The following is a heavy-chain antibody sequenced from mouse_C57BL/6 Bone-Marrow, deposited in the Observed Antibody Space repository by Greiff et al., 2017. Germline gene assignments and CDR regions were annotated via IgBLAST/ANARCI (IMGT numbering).Heavy chain of an antibody. CDR2: IHPSDSDT. D-gene: IGHD1-1*01. Sequence: QVQLQQPGAELVKPGASVKVSCKASGYTFTSYWMHWVKQRPGQGLEWIGRIHPSDSDTNYNQKFKGKATLTVDKSSSTAYMQLSSLTSEDSAVYYCAILGNLKYYGSSYDRYFDVWGTGTTVTVSS. J-gene: IGHJ1*03. V-gene: IGHV1-74*01. CDR3: AILGNLKYYGSSYDRYFDV. CDR1: GYTFTSYW.